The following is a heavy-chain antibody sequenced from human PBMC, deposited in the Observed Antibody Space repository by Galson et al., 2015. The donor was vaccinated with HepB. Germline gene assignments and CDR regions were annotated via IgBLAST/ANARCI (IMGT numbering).Heavy chain of an antibody. CDR2: IWYDGSNK. CDR1: GFTFSSYG. Sequence: SLRLSCAASGFTFSSYGMHWVRQAPGKGLEWVAVIWYDGSNKYYADSVKGRFTISRDNSKNTLYLQMNSLRAEDTAVYYCARDQGRIVGATLVRTYLDYWGQGTLVTVSS. J-gene: IGHJ4*02. CDR3: ARDQGRIVGATLVRTYLDY. D-gene: IGHD1-26*01. V-gene: IGHV3-33*01.